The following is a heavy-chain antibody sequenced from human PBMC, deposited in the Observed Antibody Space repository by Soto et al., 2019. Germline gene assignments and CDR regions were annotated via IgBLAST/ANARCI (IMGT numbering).Heavy chain of an antibody. CDR2: SYYSGRT. D-gene: IGHD1-1*01. Sequence: QVQLQESGPGLVKPSETLSLTCTVSGDSLSSYYWSWIRQPPGKGLEWIGYSYYSGRTNYNPSLPSRVSKFLDTTKNSVSRKVSSLTAADTAVYFCARGRLEGRGQYSLSYQGLDAWGQGTTVTVSS. V-gene: IGHV4-59*01. J-gene: IGHJ6*02. CDR1: GDSLSSYY. CDR3: ARGRLEGRGQYSLSYQGLDA.